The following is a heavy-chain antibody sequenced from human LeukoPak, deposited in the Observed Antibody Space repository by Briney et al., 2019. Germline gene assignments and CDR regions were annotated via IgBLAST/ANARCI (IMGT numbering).Heavy chain of an antibody. J-gene: IGHJ5*02. CDR2: IYYSGST. Sequence: PSETLSLTCTVSGGSISSYYWRWIRQPAGKGLEWIGYIYYSGSTNYNPSLKSGVTISVDTSKNQFSLKLSSVTAADTTVYYCATAVKGWFDPWGQGTLVTVSS. V-gene: IGHV4-59*01. D-gene: IGHD6-19*01. CDR1: GGSISSYY. CDR3: ATAVKGWFDP.